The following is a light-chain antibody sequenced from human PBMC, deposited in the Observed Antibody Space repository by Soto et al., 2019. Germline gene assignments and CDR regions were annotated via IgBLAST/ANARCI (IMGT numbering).Light chain of an antibody. V-gene: IGLV2-14*01. CDR2: EVS. CDR3: SSYTSSSPWV. Sequence: QSALTQPASVSGSPGQSITISCTGTSSDVGGYNYVSWYQHHPGKAPKLMIYEVSNRPSGVSNRFSGSKSGNTASLTISGLPAEDEADYYCSSYTSSSPWVFGGGTKLTVL. CDR1: SSDVGGYNY. J-gene: IGLJ3*02.